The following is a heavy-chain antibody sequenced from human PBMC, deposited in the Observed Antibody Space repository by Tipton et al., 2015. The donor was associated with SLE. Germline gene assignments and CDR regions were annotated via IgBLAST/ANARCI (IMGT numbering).Heavy chain of an antibody. V-gene: IGHV3-7*01. CDR1: GFTFSSYE. CDR3: ASGNDYGDY. D-gene: IGHD1-1*01. Sequence: SLRLSCAASGFTFSSYEMNWVRQAPGKGLEWVANIKQDGSEKYYVDSVKGRFTISRDNAKNSLYLQMNSLRAEDTAVYYCASGNDYGDYWGQGTLVTVSS. CDR2: IKQDGSEK. J-gene: IGHJ4*02.